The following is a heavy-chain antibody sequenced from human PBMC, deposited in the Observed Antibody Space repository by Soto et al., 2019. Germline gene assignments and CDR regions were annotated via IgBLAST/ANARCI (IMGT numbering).Heavy chain of an antibody. Sequence: SETLSLTCTVSGGSISSGAYYWSWIRQHPGKGLEWIGYIYYSGSTYYNPSLKSRVTISVDTSKNQFSLKLSSVTAADTAVYYCAIYDSSGSRGFHHRGQGTSVTVSS. CDR2: IYYSGST. J-gene: IGHJ1*01. CDR3: AIYDSSGSRGFHH. CDR1: GGSISSGAYY. V-gene: IGHV4-31*03. D-gene: IGHD3-22*01.